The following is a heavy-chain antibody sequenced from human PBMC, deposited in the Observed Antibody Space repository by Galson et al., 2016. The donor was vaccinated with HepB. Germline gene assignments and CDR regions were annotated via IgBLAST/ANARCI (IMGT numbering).Heavy chain of an antibody. V-gene: IGHV3-30*18. CDR1: GFTFSSYG. D-gene: IGHD5-12*01. Sequence: SLRLSCAASGFTFSSYGMHWVRQAPGKGLEWVAVISYDGSNKYYADSVKGRFTISSVNSKNTLYLQMNSLRAEDTAVYYCAKWGGSGYDWARLDYWGQGALVTVSS. CDR3: AKWGGSGYDWARLDY. CDR2: ISYDGSNK. J-gene: IGHJ4*02.